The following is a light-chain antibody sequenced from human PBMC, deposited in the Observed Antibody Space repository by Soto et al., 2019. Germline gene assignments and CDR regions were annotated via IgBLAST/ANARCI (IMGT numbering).Light chain of an antibody. CDR2: KVS. J-gene: IGKJ5*01. V-gene: IGKV2-30*02. CDR3: MQGTHWPIT. Sequence: VVMTQSPLSLPVTRGQPESISCRSNQSLVPRDGIAYFSWFQQRPGRSPRRLIYKVSNRDSGVPARFSGSGSGTDFALKISRVEAEDVGAYYCMQGTHWPITFGQGTRLEI. CDR1: QSLVPRDGIAY.